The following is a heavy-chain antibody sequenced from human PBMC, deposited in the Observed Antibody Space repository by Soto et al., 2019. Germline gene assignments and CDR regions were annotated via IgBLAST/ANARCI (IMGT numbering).Heavy chain of an antibody. J-gene: IGHJ4*02. CDR1: GFTFSSYG. CDR3: ARDAYPYYGDSSVYLFDS. CDR2: ISYEGSNK. D-gene: IGHD3-22*01. Sequence: GGSRRLSCAAPGFTFSSYGMHWVRHPPGKGREWVAVISYEGSNKYYGDSVKGRFTMSRDNCKNTLYLQMNSLRAEETAVNYRARDAYPYYGDSSVYLFDSWGPGNLVHVPS. V-gene: IGHV3-30*03.